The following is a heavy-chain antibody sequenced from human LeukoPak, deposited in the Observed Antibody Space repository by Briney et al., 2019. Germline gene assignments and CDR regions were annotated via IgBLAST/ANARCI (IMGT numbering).Heavy chain of an antibody. J-gene: IGHJ4*02. CDR1: GGSISSSSYY. D-gene: IGHD3-16*01. V-gene: IGHV4-39*01. Sequence: ETLSLTCTVSGGSISSSSYYWGWIRQPPGKGLEWIGSIYYSGSTYYNPSLKSRVTISVDTSKNQFSLKLRSVTAADTAVYYCARHGGPYYFDYWGQGTLVTVSS. CDR3: ARHGGPYYFDY. CDR2: IYYSGST.